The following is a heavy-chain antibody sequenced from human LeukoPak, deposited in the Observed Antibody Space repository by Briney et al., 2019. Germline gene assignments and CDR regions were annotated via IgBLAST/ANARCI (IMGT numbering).Heavy chain of an antibody. CDR1: GXSFSSYG. J-gene: IGHJ4*02. V-gene: IGHV3-30*03. Sequence: PGRSLRLSCAASGXSFSSYGMHWVRQAPGKGLEWVAVISYAGSSKLYADSVKGRFTLSRDNSKNTLYLQMNSLSAEDTAVYYCARNGYSYGSLDYFDYWGQGTLVTVSS. D-gene: IGHD5-18*01. CDR2: ISYAGSSK. CDR3: ARNGYSYGSLDYFDY.